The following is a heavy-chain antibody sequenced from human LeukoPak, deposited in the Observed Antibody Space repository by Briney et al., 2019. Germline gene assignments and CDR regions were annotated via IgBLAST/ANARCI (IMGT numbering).Heavy chain of an antibody. Sequence: PSETLSLTCTVSGGSISGTSYYWGWIRQPPGKGLEWIGSIYYSGSTNYNPSFKSRVTISVDTSKNQFSLKLTSVTAADTAVYYCARAGDSGSYHGKFDYWGQGTLVTVSS. CDR1: GGSISGTSYY. V-gene: IGHV4-39*07. CDR3: ARAGDSGSYHGKFDY. J-gene: IGHJ4*02. CDR2: IYYSGST. D-gene: IGHD1-26*01.